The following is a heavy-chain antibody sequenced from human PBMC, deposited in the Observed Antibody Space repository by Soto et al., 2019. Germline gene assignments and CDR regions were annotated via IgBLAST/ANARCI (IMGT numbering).Heavy chain of an antibody. CDR3: ARGRSGSYLRFDP. Sequence: SETLSLTCAFYVVSFSGYYWSCIRHPPGKWLEWIGEINHSGSTNYNQSLKSRVTISVDTSKNQLSLKLSSVTAADTAVYYCARGRSGSYLRFDPWGQGTLVTVSS. D-gene: IGHD1-26*01. J-gene: IGHJ5*02. V-gene: IGHV4-34*01. CDR1: VVSFSGYY. CDR2: INHSGST.